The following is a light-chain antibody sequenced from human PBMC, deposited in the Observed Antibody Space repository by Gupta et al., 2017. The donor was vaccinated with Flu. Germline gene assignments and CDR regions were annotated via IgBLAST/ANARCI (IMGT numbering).Light chain of an antibody. J-gene: IGLJ3*02. CDR1: NLGTKS. CDR2: KDS. CDR3: QVWDGDSEHVV. V-gene: IGLV3-21*02. Sequence: SYVLSPAPSVSVAPGETATTPRGGKNLGTKSVHWYRQKAGQAPLLIVYKDSYRPSGIPERISGSNSGDTATLTIRRAEAGDEADYYCQVWDGDSEHVVFGGGTKLAVL.